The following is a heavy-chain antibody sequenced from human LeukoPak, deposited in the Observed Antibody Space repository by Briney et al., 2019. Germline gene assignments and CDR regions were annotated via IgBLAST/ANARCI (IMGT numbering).Heavy chain of an antibody. CDR3: ARVQSRLSWFDP. Sequence: SETLSLTCTVSGGSISSSSYYWGWIRQPPGKGLEWIGSIYYSGSTYYNPSLKSRVTISLDTSKNQFSLKLSSVTAADTAAYYCARVQSRLSWFDPWGQGTLVTVSS. J-gene: IGHJ5*02. V-gene: IGHV4-39*07. CDR1: GGSISSSSYY. CDR2: IYYSGST.